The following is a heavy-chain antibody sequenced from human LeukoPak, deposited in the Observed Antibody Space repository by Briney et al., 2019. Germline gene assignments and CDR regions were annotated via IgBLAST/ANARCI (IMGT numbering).Heavy chain of an antibody. CDR1: GYTFTGYF. J-gene: IGHJ3*02. Sequence: GASVKVSCKASGYTFTGYFLNWVRQAPGQGLEWMGWINPNSGGTNYAQKFQGRVTMTRDTSISAAYMDLSSLRFDDTAVYYCARVSSASGAFDIWGQGTMVTVSS. V-gene: IGHV1-2*02. CDR3: ARVSSASGAFDI. D-gene: IGHD6-25*01. CDR2: INPNSGGT.